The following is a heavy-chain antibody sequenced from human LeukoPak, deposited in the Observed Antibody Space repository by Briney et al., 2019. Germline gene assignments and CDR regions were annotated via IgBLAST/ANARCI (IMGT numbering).Heavy chain of an antibody. D-gene: IGHD2-2*02. CDR1: GYTLTELS. V-gene: IGHV1-2*02. CDR3: ARDNCSSTSCYISSLDY. Sequence: ASVKVSCKVSGYTLTELSMHWVRQAPGQGLEWMGWINPNSGGTNYAQKFQGRVTMTRDTSISTAYMELSRLRSDDTAVYYCARDNCSSTSCYISSLDYWGQGTLVTVSS. J-gene: IGHJ4*02. CDR2: INPNSGGT.